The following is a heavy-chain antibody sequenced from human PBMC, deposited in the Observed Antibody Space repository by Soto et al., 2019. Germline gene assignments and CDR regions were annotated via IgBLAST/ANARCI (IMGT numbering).Heavy chain of an antibody. Sequence: SETLSLTCDVSGYAISSGFYWAWIRQPPGKRLEWIGNIYHSGTTYYNPSLKSRVTMSVDTSKNQFSLRLSSVTAADTAVFYCARVRTVRMSGSPGDSWGQGTLVTGSA. J-gene: IGHJ4*02. CDR1: GYAISSGFY. D-gene: IGHD2-8*01. CDR2: IYHSGTT. CDR3: ARVRTVRMSGSPGDS. V-gene: IGHV4-38-2*01.